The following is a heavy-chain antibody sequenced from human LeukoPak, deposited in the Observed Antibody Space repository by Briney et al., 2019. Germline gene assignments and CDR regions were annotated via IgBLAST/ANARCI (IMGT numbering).Heavy chain of an antibody. D-gene: IGHD3-3*01. J-gene: IGHJ3*02. CDR1: GGSFSGYY. V-gene: IGHV4-34*01. CDR2: INHSGST. CDR3: ARRTKYYDFWSGYWDAFDI. Sequence: SETLSLTCAVYGGSFSGYYWSWIRQPPGKGLEWIGEINHSGSTNYNPSLKSRVTISVDTSKNQFSLKLSPVTAADTAVYYCARRTKYYDFWSGYWDAFDIWGQGTMVTVSS.